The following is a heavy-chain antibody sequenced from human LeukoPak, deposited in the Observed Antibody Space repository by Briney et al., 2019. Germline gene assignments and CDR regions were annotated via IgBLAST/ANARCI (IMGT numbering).Heavy chain of an antibody. J-gene: IGHJ4*02. CDR1: GGSFSGYY. CDR3: ARVRGIAAAGRAYFDY. D-gene: IGHD6-13*01. CDR2: INHSGST. V-gene: IGHV4-34*01. Sequence: PSETLSLTCAVYGGSFSGYYWSWIRQPPGKGLEWIGEINHSGSTNYNPSLKSRVTISVDTSKNQFSLKLSSVTAADTAVYYCARVRGIAAAGRAYFDYWGQGTLVTVSP.